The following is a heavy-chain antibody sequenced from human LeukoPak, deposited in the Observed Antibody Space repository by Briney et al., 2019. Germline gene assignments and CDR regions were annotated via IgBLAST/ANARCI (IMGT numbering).Heavy chain of an antibody. J-gene: IGHJ4*02. V-gene: IGHV4-38-2*02. Sequence: PSETLSLTCTVSGYSISSGYYWGWIRQPPGKGLEWIGSIYHSGSTYYNPSLKSRVTISVDTSKNQFSLKLSSVTAADTAVYYCARGSCSWYGPFDYWGQGTLVTVSS. CDR1: GYSISSGYY. CDR2: IYHSGST. CDR3: ARGSCSWYGPFDY. D-gene: IGHD6-13*01.